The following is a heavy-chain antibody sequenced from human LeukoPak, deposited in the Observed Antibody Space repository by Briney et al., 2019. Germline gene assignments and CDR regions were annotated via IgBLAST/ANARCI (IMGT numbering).Heavy chain of an antibody. J-gene: IGHJ6*02. Sequence: GGSLRLSCAASGFSFSTYSMTRVRQAPGKGLEWVSLITSSSSDIYYADSVKGRFTISRDNVKNSLDLQMNSLRAEDTAVYYCARDREGGYCSSTSCYYYYYGMDVWGQGTAVTVSS. D-gene: IGHD2-2*01. CDR1: GFSFSTYS. CDR3: ARDREGGYCSSTSCYYYYYGMDV. V-gene: IGHV3-21*01. CDR2: ITSSSSDI.